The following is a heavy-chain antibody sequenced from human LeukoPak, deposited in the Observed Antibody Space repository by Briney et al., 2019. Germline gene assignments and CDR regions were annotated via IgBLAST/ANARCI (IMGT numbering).Heavy chain of an antibody. CDR1: GFAFSSYS. J-gene: IGHJ4*02. CDR3: AREGMVANFDY. CDR2: ISSSSSPV. Sequence: PGGSLRLSCAASGFAFSSYSMTWVREAPGPGVEWVSSISSSSSPVYYADSVKGRFTISRDKAKNSLYLQMNSLRAEDTANYYCAREGMVANFDYWGQGTLVTVSS. V-gene: IGHV3-21*01. D-gene: IGHD5-12*01.